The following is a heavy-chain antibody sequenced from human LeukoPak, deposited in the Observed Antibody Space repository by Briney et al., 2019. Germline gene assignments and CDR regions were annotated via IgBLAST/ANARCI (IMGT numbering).Heavy chain of an antibody. V-gene: IGHV3-7*01. CDR2: IKQDGSEK. CDR1: GFTFSSYW. J-gene: IGHJ5*02. Sequence: PGGSLRLSCAGTGFTFSSYWMSWVRQAPGKGLEWVANIKQDGSEKYYVDSVKGRFIISRDNAKNSLYLQMNSLRAEDTAVYYCARDSRGMWELTRRNNNWFYPWGQGTLVTVSS. D-gene: IGHD1-26*01. CDR3: ARDSRGMWELTRRNNNWFYP.